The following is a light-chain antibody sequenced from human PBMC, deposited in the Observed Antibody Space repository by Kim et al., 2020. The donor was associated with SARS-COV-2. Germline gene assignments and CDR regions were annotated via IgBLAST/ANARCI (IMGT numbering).Light chain of an antibody. CDR3: QQYGSSPPWT. CDR2: GAS. V-gene: IGKV3-20*01. Sequence: EIVLTQSPGILSLFPGESATLSCRAGQSVSSSYLAWYQQKPGQAPRLLIHGASSRATGIPDRFSGSGSGTDFSLTISRLEPEDFAVYYCQQYGSSPPWTFGQGTKVEIK. CDR1: QSVSSSY. J-gene: IGKJ1*01.